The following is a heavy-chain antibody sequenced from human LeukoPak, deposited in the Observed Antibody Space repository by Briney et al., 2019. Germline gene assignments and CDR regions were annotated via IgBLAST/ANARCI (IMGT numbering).Heavy chain of an antibody. V-gene: IGHV6-1*01. D-gene: IGHD6-19*01. Sequence: SQTLSLTCAISGDSVSRNDAGWNWIRQSPWRGLEWLGRIYYRSQLYGDDAPSVKGRITINPDTAKNQFSLQLNSVTPEDTAVYYCARERALYQWLVRRSGWFDPWGQGTLVTVSS. CDR1: GDSVSRNDAG. CDR3: ARERALYQWLVRRSGWFDP. J-gene: IGHJ5*02. CDR2: IYYRSQLYG.